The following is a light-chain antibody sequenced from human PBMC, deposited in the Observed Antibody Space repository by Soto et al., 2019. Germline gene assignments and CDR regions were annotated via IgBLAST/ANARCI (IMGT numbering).Light chain of an antibody. CDR3: QQLNNYPRT. CDR1: QGISSN. Sequence: IQLTQSPSSLSASVGDRVTVTCRASQGISSNLAWYQQKPGKAPELLIYAASTLQSGVPSRFSGSGSGTDFTLTISSLQPEDFATYYCQQLNNYPRTFGQGTKVDIK. V-gene: IGKV1-9*01. J-gene: IGKJ1*01. CDR2: AAS.